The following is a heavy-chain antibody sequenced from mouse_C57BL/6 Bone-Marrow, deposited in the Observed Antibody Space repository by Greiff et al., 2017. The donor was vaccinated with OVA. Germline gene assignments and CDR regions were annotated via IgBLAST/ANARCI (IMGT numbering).Heavy chain of an antibody. Sequence: VQGVESGAELVKPGASVKISCKASGYAFSSYWMNWVKQRPGKGLEWIGQIYPGDGDTNYNGKFKSKATLTVDTSSSTAYMQLSSLTSEDSAVYYCASSPLLRGWFAYWGQGTLVTVSA. CDR3: ASSPLLRGWFAY. V-gene: IGHV1-80*01. CDR2: IYPGDGDT. CDR1: GYAFSSYW. D-gene: IGHD1-1*01. J-gene: IGHJ3*01.